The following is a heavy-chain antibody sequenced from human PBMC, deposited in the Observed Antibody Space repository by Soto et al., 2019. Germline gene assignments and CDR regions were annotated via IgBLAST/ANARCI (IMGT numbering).Heavy chain of an antibody. CDR1: GFTFSSYA. CDR2: ISYDGSNK. CDR3: ARDGEMATITYYFDY. V-gene: IGHV3-30-3*01. D-gene: IGHD5-12*01. J-gene: IGHJ4*02. Sequence: VGSLRLSCAASGFTFSSYAMHWVRQAPGKGLEWVAVISYDGSNKYYADSVKGRFTISRDNSKNTLYLQMNSLRAEDTAVNYCARDGEMATITYYFDYWGQGTLVTVSS.